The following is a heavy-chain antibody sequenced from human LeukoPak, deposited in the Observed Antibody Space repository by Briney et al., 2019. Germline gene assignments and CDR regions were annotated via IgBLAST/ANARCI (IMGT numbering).Heavy chain of an antibody. CDR2: IKSKTDGGTT. V-gene: IGHV3-15*01. D-gene: IGHD3-22*01. J-gene: IGHJ4*02. CDR1: GFTFSNAW. Sequence: GGSLRLSCAASGFTFSNAWMSWVRQAPGKGLELVGRIKSKTDGGTTDYAAPVKGRFTISRDDSKNTLYLQMNSLKTEDTAVYYCTTDLSYYDSSGYYQTLDYWGQGTLVTVSS. CDR3: TTDLSYYDSSGYYQTLDY.